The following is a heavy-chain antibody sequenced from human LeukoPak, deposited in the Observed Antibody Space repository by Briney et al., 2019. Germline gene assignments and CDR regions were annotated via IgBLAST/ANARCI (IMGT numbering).Heavy chain of an antibody. CDR2: IYPGDSDI. CDR1: GYSFTSYW. CDR3: ARQFMTTVTHDAFDI. J-gene: IGHJ3*02. D-gene: IGHD4-17*01. V-gene: IGHV5-51*01. Sequence: GESLKISCKGSGYSFTSYWIGWVRQMPGKGLEWMGIIYPGDSDIRYSPSFQGQVTISADKSISTAYLQWSSLKASDTAMYYCARQFMTTVTHDAFDIWGQGTMVTVSS.